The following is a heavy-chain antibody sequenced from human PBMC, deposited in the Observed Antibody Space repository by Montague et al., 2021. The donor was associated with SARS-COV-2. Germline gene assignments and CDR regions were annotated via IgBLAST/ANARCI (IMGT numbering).Heavy chain of an antibody. V-gene: IGHV4-39*01. CDR3: ARHPLRMITFGGVMGFDY. D-gene: IGHD3-16*01. Sequence: SETLSLTCTVSGGSISSSSYYWGWIRQPPGKGLEWIGSIYYSGSTYYNPSLKSRFTISVDTSKNQFSLKLSSVTAADTAVYYCARHPLRMITFGGVMGFDYWGQGTLVTVSS. CDR2: IYYSGST. J-gene: IGHJ4*02. CDR1: GGSISSSSYY.